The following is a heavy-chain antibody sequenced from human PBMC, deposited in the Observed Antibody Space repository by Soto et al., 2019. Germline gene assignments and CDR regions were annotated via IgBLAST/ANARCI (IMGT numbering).Heavy chain of an antibody. J-gene: IGHJ4*02. CDR3: CKDHCGGNFFLYFDL. V-gene: IGHV3-30*14. CDR1: GFSFRNYD. D-gene: IGHD2-21*01. CDR2: ISDEVSRI. Sequence: PGGSLRLSCAASGFSFRNYDMDWVRQAPGKGLEWVASISDEVSRISYAASVKGRFTISRDNSKNAVVHQMIRLPPYDAAVYYCCKDHCGGNFFLYFDLWGQGTLVTVSS.